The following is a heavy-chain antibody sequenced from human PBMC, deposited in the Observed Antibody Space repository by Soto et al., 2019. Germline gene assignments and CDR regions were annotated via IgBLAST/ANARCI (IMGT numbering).Heavy chain of an antibody. J-gene: IGHJ4*02. CDR1: GYSFTSYW. CDR3: ARPAPDAEYSSSGGLCY. CDR2: IYPGDSDT. Sequence: GESLKISCKGSGYSFTSYWNGWVRPMPGKGLEWMGIIYPGDSDTRYSPSFQGQVTISADKSISAAYLQWSSLRASDTAMYYWARPAPDAEYSSSGGLCYLGQGTLVTRSS. D-gene: IGHD6-13*01. V-gene: IGHV5-51*01.